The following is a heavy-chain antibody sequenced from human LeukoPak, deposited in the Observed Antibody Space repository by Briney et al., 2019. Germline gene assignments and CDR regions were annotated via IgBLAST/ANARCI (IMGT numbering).Heavy chain of an antibody. CDR2: IYYSGST. CDR1: GGSISSYY. J-gene: IGHJ5*02. V-gene: IGHV4-59*01. CDR3: ARQVQDYGGNHEAP. Sequence: PSETLSLTCTVSGGSISSYYWSWIRQPPGKGLEWIGYIYYSGSTNYNPSLKSRVTTSVDTSKNQFSLKLSSVTAADTAVYYCARQVQDYGGNHEAPWGQGTLVTVSS. D-gene: IGHD4-23*01.